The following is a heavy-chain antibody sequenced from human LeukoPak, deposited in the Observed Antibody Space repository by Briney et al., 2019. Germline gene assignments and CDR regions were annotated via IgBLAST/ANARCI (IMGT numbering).Heavy chain of an antibody. CDR2: IYSSGST. D-gene: IGHD1-14*01. V-gene: IGHV4-4*07. CDR1: GGSISSYY. CDR3: ARDGTYNSFDY. J-gene: IGHJ4*02. Sequence: PSETLSLTCTVPGGSISSYYWSWIRQPAGKGLEWIGRIYSSGSTTYTPSLKSRVSLSVDTSKTQFSLELSSVTAADTAVYYCARDGTYNSFDYWGQGTLVTVSS.